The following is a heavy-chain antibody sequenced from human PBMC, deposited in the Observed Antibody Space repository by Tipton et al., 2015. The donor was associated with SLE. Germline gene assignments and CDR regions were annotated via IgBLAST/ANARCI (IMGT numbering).Heavy chain of an antibody. J-gene: IGHJ4*02. Sequence: QLVQSGGGLIQPGGSLRLSCAASGFTVSSNYMSWVRQAPGKGLEWVSVIYSGGSTYYADSVKGRFTISRDNSKNTLYLQMNSLRAEDTAVYYCARDAYDSSSGYFDYWGQGTLVTVSS. CDR1: GFTVSSNY. CDR3: ARDAYDSSSGYFDY. CDR2: IYSGGST. D-gene: IGHD3-22*01. V-gene: IGHV3-53*01.